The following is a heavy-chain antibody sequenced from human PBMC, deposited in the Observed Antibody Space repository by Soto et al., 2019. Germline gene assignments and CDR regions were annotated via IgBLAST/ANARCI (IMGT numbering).Heavy chain of an antibody. J-gene: IGHJ6*03. Sequence: DSVKVSCKTSGDSFNDYYIHWVRQAPGQGLEWMGWINPNGGGTKYAQRFQGRVTVTRDTSIRTVYMELSSLRSDDTAVYYCARESGGAKEKLEYYYFYMDVWGKGTTVTVS. D-gene: IGHD1-26*01. CDR1: GDSFNDYY. V-gene: IGHV1-2*02. CDR3: ARESGGAKEKLEYYYFYMDV. CDR2: INPNGGGT.